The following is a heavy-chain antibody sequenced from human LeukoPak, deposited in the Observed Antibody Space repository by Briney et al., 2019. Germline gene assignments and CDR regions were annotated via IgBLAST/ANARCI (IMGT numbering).Heavy chain of an antibody. D-gene: IGHD3-3*01. CDR1: GGSFSDHY. Sequence: SETLSLTCAVNGGSFSDHYWSWIRQPPGKGLEWVGEINHRGTTNHNPSLKSRLTMSLDTARSQVSLKLTSVTAGEAAVGYCAKGGRLYYAFFTRYWMSPDDVFYIWGPGTMVTASS. CDR3: AKGGRLYYAFFTRYWMSPDDVFYI. J-gene: IGHJ3*02. V-gene: IGHV4-34*01. CDR2: INHRGTT.